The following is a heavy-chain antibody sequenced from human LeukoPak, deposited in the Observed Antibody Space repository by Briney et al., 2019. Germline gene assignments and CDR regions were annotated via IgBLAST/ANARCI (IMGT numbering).Heavy chain of an antibody. J-gene: IGHJ4*02. Sequence: SETLSLTCTVSGGSISSYYWSWIRQPPGKGLEWIGYIYYSGSTNHDPSLKSRVTISIDTSKNQFSLKLSSVTAADTAVYYCARLSIAALSSPDYWGQGTLVTVSS. CDR3: ARLSIAALSSPDY. D-gene: IGHD6-6*01. V-gene: IGHV4-59*01. CDR2: IYYSGST. CDR1: GGSISSYY.